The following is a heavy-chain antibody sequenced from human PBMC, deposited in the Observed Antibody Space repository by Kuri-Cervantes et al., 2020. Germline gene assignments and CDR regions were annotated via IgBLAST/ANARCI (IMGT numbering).Heavy chain of an antibody. CDR3: ARGLLWFGELFLPQFDY. Sequence: GGSLRLSCAASGFTVSSNYMSWVRQAPGKGLEWVSVIYSGGSTYYADSGKGRFTISRDNSKNTLYLQMNSLGAEDTAVYYCARGLLWFGELFLPQFDYWGQGTLVTVSS. CDR2: IYSGGST. CDR1: GFTVSSNY. J-gene: IGHJ4*02. V-gene: IGHV3-53*01. D-gene: IGHD3-10*01.